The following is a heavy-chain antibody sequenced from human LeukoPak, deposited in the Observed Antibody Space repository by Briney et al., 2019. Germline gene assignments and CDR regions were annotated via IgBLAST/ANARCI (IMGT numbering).Heavy chain of an antibody. CDR3: ARDRSESSGWYGDAFDI. CDR1: GFTFSSYG. V-gene: IGHV3-30*02. D-gene: IGHD6-19*01. Sequence: GGSLRLSCAASGFTFSSYGMHWVRQAPGKGLEWVAFIRYDGSNKYYADSVKGRFTISRDNSKNTLYLQMNSLRAEDTAVYYCARDRSESSGWYGDAFDIWGQGTMVTVSS. J-gene: IGHJ3*02. CDR2: IRYDGSNK.